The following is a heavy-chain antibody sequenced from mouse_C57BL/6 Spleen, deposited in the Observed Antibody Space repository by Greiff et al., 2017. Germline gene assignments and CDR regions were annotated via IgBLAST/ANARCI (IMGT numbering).Heavy chain of an antibody. Sequence: DVMLVESGEGLVKPGGSLKLSCAASGFTFSSYAMSWVRQTPEKRLEWVAYISSGGDYIYYADTVKGRFTISSDNARNTLYLQMSSLKSEDTAMYYCTRGTGTHFDYWGQGTTLTVSS. CDR2: ISSGGDYI. CDR3: TRGTGTHFDY. V-gene: IGHV5-9-1*02. CDR1: GFTFSSYA. D-gene: IGHD4-1*01. J-gene: IGHJ2*01.